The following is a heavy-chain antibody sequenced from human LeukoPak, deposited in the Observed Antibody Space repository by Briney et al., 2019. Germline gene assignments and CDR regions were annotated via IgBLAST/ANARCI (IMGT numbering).Heavy chain of an antibody. V-gene: IGHV3-7*01. J-gene: IGHJ6*03. CDR3: ARVEKGYYCYYMDV. CDR1: GFTFSSYW. Sequence: GGSLRLSCAASGFTFSSYWMSWVRQAPGKGLEWVANIKQDGSEKYYVDSVKGRFTISRDNAKNSLYLQMNSLRAEDTAVYYCARVEKGYYCYYMDVWGKGTTVTVSS. CDR2: IKQDGSEK.